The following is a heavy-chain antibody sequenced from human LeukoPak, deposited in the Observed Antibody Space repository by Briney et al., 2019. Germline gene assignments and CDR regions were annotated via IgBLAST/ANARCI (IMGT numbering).Heavy chain of an antibody. CDR3: ARAGDTQRFDY. CDR2: IIPILGIA. J-gene: IGHJ4*02. Sequence: ASVKVSCKASGGTFSSYAISWVRQAPGQGLEWMGRIIPILGIANYAQKFQGRVTITTDESTSTAYMELSSLRSEDTAVYYCARAGDTQRFDYWGQGTLVTVSS. CDR1: GGTFSSYA. D-gene: IGHD3-10*01. V-gene: IGHV1-69*04.